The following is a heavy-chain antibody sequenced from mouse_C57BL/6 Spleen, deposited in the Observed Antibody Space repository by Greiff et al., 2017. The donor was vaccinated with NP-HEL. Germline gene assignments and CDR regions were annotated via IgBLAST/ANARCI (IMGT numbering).Heavy chain of an antibody. Sequence: QVQLQQSGAELVKPGASVKISCKASGYAFSSYWMNWVKQRPGKGLEWIGQIYPGDGDTNYNGKFKGKATLTADKSSSTAYMQLSSLTSEDSAVYFCARRTMVTTYFDYWGQGTTLTVSS. D-gene: IGHD2-2*01. CDR3: ARRTMVTTYFDY. V-gene: IGHV1-80*01. CDR2: IYPGDGDT. J-gene: IGHJ2*01. CDR1: GYAFSSYW.